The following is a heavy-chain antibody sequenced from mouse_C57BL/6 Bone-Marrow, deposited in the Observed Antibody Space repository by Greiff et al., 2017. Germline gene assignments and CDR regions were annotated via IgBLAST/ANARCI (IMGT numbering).Heavy chain of an antibody. Sequence: EVKLVESGGDLVKPGGSLKLSCAASGFTFSSYGMSWVRQTPDKRLEWVATISSGGSYTYYPDSVKGRFTISRDNAKNTLYLQMSSLKSEDTAMYYCARRTTMITTSGYYYAMDYWGQGTSVTVSS. CDR2: ISSGGSYT. CDR3: ARRTTMITTSGYYYAMDY. D-gene: IGHD2-4*01. CDR1: GFTFSSYG. V-gene: IGHV5-6*02. J-gene: IGHJ4*01.